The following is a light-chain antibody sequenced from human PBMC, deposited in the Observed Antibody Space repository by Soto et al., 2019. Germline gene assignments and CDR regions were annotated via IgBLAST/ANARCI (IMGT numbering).Light chain of an antibody. J-gene: IGKJ1*01. Sequence: DIQMTQSPSTLSASVGDRVTITCRASQSISSWLAWYQQKPGKAPKLLIYKASSLESGVPSRFSGSGSGTEFTLTITSLPPDPFAPYSCQQYNSYSWTVGQGTKV. CDR3: QQYNSYSWT. CDR2: KAS. CDR1: QSISSW. V-gene: IGKV1-5*03.